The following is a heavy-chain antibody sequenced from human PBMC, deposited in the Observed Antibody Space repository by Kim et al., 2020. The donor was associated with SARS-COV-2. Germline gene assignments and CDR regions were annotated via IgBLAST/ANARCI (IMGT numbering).Heavy chain of an antibody. V-gene: IGHV4-34*01. Sequence: IHHGGPTNKNPPLKSRVTISVDTSTNQFSLKLSSVTAADTAVYYCARGGYWGQGTLVTVSS. J-gene: IGHJ4*02. CDR2: IHHGGPT. CDR3: ARGGY.